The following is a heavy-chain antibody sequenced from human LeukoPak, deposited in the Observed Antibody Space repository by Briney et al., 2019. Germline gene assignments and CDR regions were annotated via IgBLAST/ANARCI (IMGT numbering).Heavy chain of an antibody. J-gene: IGHJ3*02. D-gene: IGHD4-17*01. CDR3: ARAYYGDYSFDI. CDR2: INPNSGGT. V-gene: IGHV1-2*02. Sequence: GASVKVSCKASGYTFTGYYMHWVRQAPGQGLEWTGWINPNSGGTNYAQKFQGRVTMTRDTSISTAYMELSRLRSDDTVVYYCARAYYGDYSFDIWGQGTMVTVSS. CDR1: GYTFTGYY.